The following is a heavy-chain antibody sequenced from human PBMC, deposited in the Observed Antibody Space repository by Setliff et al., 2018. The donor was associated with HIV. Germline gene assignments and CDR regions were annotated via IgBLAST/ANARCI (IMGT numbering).Heavy chain of an antibody. D-gene: IGHD5-12*01. J-gene: IGHJ4*02. Sequence: GGSLRLSCAASGFTFSSYSMNWVRQAPGKGLEWVSSISSSSSYIYYADSLKGRFTISRDNAKNSLYLQMNSLRAEDTAVYYCARADIVATYYFDYWGQGTLVTVSS. V-gene: IGHV3-21*01. CDR3: ARADIVATYYFDY. CDR2: ISSSSSYI. CDR1: GFTFSSYS.